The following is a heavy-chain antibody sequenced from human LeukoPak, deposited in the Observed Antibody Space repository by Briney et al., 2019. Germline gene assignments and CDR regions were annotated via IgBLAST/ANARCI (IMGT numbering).Heavy chain of an antibody. Sequence: GASVKVSCKASGYTFTSYYINWVRQAPGQGLEWMGWISAYNGKTNNAQKLQGRVTMTTDTSTSTAHIELRSLRSDDTAVYYCARVRSRYMDVWGKGTTVTVSS. CDR2: ISAYNGKT. V-gene: IGHV1-18*04. J-gene: IGHJ6*03. CDR3: ARVRSRYMDV. CDR1: GYTFTSYY. D-gene: IGHD4-17*01.